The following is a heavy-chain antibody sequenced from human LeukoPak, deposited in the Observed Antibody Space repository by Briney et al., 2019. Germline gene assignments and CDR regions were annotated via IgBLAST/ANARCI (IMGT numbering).Heavy chain of an antibody. J-gene: IGHJ4*02. CDR3: ARAEGGYIYYFDY. Sequence: PSETLSLTCTVSGGSISSYYWSWIRQPPGKGLEWIGYLYYSGSTKYNPSLKSRVTISVDTSKNQFSLRLSSVTAADTAVYYCARAEGGYIYYFDYWGQGTLVTVSS. CDR1: GGSISSYY. CDR2: LYYSGST. V-gene: IGHV4-59*01. D-gene: IGHD5-12*01.